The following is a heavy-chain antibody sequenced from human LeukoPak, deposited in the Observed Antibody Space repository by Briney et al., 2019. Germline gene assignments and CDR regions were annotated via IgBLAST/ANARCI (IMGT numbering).Heavy chain of an antibody. D-gene: IGHD4-17*01. CDR2: IYWDGAK. J-gene: IGHJ4*02. Sequence: SGPTLVKPTQTLALTCAFSGFSLNTSAVGVGWIRQPPGRALEWLALIYWDGAKRYSPSLNSRLTITKDTSKNQVVLTMTNMDPVDTGTYYCSRTFGDYALIDYWGQGTLVTVSS. CDR1: GFSLNTSAVG. CDR3: SRTFGDYALIDY. V-gene: IGHV2-5*02.